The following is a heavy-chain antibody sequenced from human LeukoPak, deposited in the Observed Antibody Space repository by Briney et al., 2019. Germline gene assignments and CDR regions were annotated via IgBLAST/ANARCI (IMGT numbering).Heavy chain of an antibody. CDR1: GFTFSSYA. J-gene: IGHJ4*02. CDR2: ISYDGSNK. Sequence: TGGSLRLSCAASGFTFSSYAMHWVRQAPGKGLEWVAVISYDGSNKYYADSVKGRFTISRDNSKNTLYPQMNSLRAEDTAVYYCAREYSYLFDYWGQGTLVTVSS. CDR3: AREYSYLFDY. V-gene: IGHV3-30-3*01. D-gene: IGHD5-18*01.